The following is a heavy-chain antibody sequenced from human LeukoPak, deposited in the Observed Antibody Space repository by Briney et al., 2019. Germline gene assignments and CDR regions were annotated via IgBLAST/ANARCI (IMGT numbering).Heavy chain of an antibody. V-gene: IGHV1-69*13. CDR2: IIPIFGTA. J-gene: IGHJ4*02. D-gene: IGHD6-19*01. Sequence: ASVTVSCKASGGTFSSYAISWVRQAPGQGLEWMGGIIPIFGTANYAQKFQGRVTITADESTSTAYMELSSLRSEDTAVYYCARNGYSSGWDYYYFDYWGQGTLVTVSS. CDR1: GGTFSSYA. CDR3: ARNGYSSGWDYYYFDY.